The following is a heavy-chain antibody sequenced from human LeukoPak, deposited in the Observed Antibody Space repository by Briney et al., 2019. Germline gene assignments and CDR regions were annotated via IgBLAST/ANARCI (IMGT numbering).Heavy chain of an antibody. Sequence: GGSLRLSCAASGFTFSHYWMHWVRQVPGKGLVWVSHINNDGSSTTYADSVKGRFTISRDNAKNSLYLQMDSLRVEDTAEYYCARDPYSGNYGAYYYYYMDVWGKGTTVTVSS. D-gene: IGHD1-26*01. J-gene: IGHJ6*03. CDR2: INNDGSST. V-gene: IGHV3-74*01. CDR3: ARDPYSGNYGAYYYYYMDV. CDR1: GFTFSHYW.